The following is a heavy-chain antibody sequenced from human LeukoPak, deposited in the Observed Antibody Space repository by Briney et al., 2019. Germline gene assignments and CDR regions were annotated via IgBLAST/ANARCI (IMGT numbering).Heavy chain of an antibody. CDR1: GFTFSNSA. CDR2: LSGSGITT. V-gene: IGHV3-23*01. CDR3: AKGIYSSGWSYFDY. J-gene: IGHJ4*01. D-gene: IGHD6-19*01. Sequence: GGSLRLSCAASGFTFSNSAMSWVRQAPGKGLEWVSTLSGSGITTYYADSVKGQFTISRDNSKNTLYLQMNSLRAEDTAVHYCAKGIYSSGWSYFDYWGHGTLVTVSS.